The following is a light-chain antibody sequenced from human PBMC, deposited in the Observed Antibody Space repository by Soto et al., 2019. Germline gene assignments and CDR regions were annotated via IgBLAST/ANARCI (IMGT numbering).Light chain of an antibody. CDR3: QQSYSTHLYT. V-gene: IGKV1-39*01. CDR1: QSISNY. CDR2: ATF. J-gene: IGKJ2*01. Sequence: DIQMTQSPSSLSASVGDRVTISCRASQSISNYLNWYQQKPGKAPKLLIYATFSLQSGVPSRFRGNGSGTDFALTISSLQPEDFATYYCQQSYSTHLYTFGQGTRLEIK.